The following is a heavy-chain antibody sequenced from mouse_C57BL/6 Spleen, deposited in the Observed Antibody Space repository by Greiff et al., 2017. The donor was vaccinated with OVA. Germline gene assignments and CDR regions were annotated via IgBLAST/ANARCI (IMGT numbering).Heavy chain of an antibody. J-gene: IGHJ3*01. CDR2: IYPRSGNT. Sequence: QVQLKESGAELARPGASVKLSCKASGYTFTSYGISWVKQRTGQGLEWIGEIYPRSGNTYYNEKFKGKATLTADKSSSTAYTELRSLTSEDSAVYFCAREGVRDYGFAYWGQGTLVTVSA. CDR1: GYTFTSYG. CDR3: AREGVRDYGFAY. V-gene: IGHV1-81*01. D-gene: IGHD2-4*01.